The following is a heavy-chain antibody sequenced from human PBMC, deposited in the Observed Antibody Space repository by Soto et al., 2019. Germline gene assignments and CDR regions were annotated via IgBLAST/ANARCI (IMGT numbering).Heavy chain of an antibody. CDR3: ARGTYYYGSGSFYV. D-gene: IGHD3-10*01. CDR1: GYTFTSYA. CDR2: INAGNGNT. Sequence: ASVKVSCKASGYTFTSYAMHWVRPAPGQRLEWMGWINAGNGNTKYSQKFPGRVTITRDTSASTAYMELSRLRSEDTAVYYCARGTYYYGSGSFYVWGQGTTVTVSS. V-gene: IGHV1-3*01. J-gene: IGHJ6*02.